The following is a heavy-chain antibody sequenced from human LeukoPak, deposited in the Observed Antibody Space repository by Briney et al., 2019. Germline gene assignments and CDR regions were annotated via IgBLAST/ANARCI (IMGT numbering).Heavy chain of an antibody. CDR3: ARGGLDYDFWSGYPAPFDY. J-gene: IGHJ4*02. CDR1: GYSISSGYY. CDR2: IYHSGST. V-gene: IGHV4-38-2*02. Sequence: PSETLSLTCTVSGYSISSGYYWGWIRQPPGKGLEWIGSIYHSGSTYYNPSLKSRVTISVDTSKNQFSLKLSSVTAADTAVYYCARGGLDYDFWSGYPAPFDYWGQGTLVTVSS. D-gene: IGHD3-3*01.